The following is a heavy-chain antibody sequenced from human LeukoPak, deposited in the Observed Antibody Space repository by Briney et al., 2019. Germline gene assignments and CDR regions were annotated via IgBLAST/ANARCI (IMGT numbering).Heavy chain of an antibody. J-gene: IGHJ5*02. Sequence: SETLSLTCTVSGGSISNYYWNWIRQPPGKGLEWIGYIYYSGSTNYNSSLKSRVTISVDTSKNQFSLKLSSVTAADTAVYYCARDAETYYYDSSGYHNWFDPWGQGTLVTVSS. CDR2: IYYSGST. V-gene: IGHV4-59*01. CDR3: ARDAETYYYDSSGYHNWFDP. CDR1: GGSISNYY. D-gene: IGHD3-22*01.